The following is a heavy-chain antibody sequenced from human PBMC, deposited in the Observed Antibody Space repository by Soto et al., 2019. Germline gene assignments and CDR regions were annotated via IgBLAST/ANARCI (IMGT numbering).Heavy chain of an antibody. CDR3: AGAERKWLDRGWFDP. D-gene: IGHD6-19*01. CDR1: GYTFTSYG. V-gene: IGHV1-18*01. Sequence: QVQLVQSGAEVKKPGASVKVSCKASGYTFTSYGISWVRQAPGQGLEWMGWISAYNGNTNYAQKLQGRVTMTTDTSTSTAYMELRSLRSDDTAVYYCAGAERKWLDRGWFDPWGQGTLVTVSS. CDR2: ISAYNGNT. J-gene: IGHJ5*02.